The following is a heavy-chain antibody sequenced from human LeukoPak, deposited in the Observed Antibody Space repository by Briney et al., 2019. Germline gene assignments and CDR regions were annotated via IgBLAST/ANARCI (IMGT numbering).Heavy chain of an antibody. D-gene: IGHD6-19*01. CDR1: GGSIRSYY. V-gene: IGHV4-59*01. CDR3: ARVLPYSSGWGVDY. J-gene: IGHJ4*02. Sequence: SETLSLTCTVSGGSIRSYYWSWIRQPPGKGLEWIGYIYYTGSTNYNPSLKSRVTISVDTCKNQFSLNLISVTAADTAVYYCARVLPYSSGWGVDYWGQGALVTVSS. CDR2: IYYTGST.